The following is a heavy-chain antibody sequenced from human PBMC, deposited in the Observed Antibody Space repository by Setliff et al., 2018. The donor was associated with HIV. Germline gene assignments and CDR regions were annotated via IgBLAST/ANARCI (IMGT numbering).Heavy chain of an antibody. Sequence: PSETLSLTCTVSGGSISSGTYYWSWIRQPAGKGLEWIGHIYTSGSTSGSANYNPSLKSRVTISVDMSKNQFSLKLNSVTAADTAVYYCVRHHDSDFSGDPDWFDPWGQGTQVTVSS. J-gene: IGHJ5*02. CDR1: GGSISSGTYY. CDR3: VRHHDSDFSGDPDWFDP. V-gene: IGHV4-61*09. CDR2: IYTSGSTSGSA. D-gene: IGHD2-15*01.